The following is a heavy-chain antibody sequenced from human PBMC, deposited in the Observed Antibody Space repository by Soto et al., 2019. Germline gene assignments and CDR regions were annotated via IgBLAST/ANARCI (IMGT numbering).Heavy chain of an antibody. CDR3: ASDLGGDFWSGTFGGSDGMDV. CDR1: GGSISSGDYY. V-gene: IGHV4-30-4*01. D-gene: IGHD3-3*01. Sequence: QVQLQESGPGLVKPSQTLSLTCTVSGGSISSGDYYWSWIRQPPGKGLEWIGYIYYSGSTYYNPSLNSRVTITVRTSKSQFSMKLSSVTAADTAVYYCASDLGGDFWSGTFGGSDGMDVWGQGTTVTVSS. CDR2: IYYSGST. J-gene: IGHJ6*02.